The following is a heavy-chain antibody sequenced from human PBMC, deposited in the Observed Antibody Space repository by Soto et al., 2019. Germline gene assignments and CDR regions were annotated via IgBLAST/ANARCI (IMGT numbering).Heavy chain of an antibody. D-gene: IGHD1-26*01. CDR2: IRETGNT. CDR1: VFTFSDYA. V-gene: IGHV3-23*01. J-gene: IGHJ4*02. Sequence: EVQILQSGGGLEQPGGSLRLSCVASVFTFSDYAMSWIRQAPGKGLEWVSTIRETGNTYYADSVRGRFATSRDNSENTLYLQMSSLRAEDTAVYYCAKQQMGVIRALDYWGQGTLVTVSS. CDR3: AKQQMGVIRALDY.